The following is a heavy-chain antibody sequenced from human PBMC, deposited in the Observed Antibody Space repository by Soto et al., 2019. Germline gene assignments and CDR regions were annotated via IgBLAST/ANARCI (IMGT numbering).Heavy chain of an antibody. CDR2: IIPMFGIQ. Sequence: QVQLVQSGAEVKKPGSSVRVSCKASGGTLNRNTISWVRQAPGQGLEWMGRIIPMFGIQKYAQKFQGRVTIAADRSTNTAYMELSRLRSEDAAVYYCARGTPAPTYYVDFWGQGSVVTVSS. V-gene: IGHV1-69*02. J-gene: IGHJ4*02. CDR1: GGTLNRNT. CDR3: ARGTPAPTYYVDF. D-gene: IGHD2-15*01.